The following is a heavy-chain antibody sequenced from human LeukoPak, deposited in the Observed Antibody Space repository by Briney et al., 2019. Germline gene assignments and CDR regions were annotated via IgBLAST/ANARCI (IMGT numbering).Heavy chain of an antibody. D-gene: IGHD3-22*01. CDR1: GYTFTGYY. V-gene: IGHV1-2*02. CDR3: ARRYYYDSSGYYINDY. CDR2: INPNSGGT. Sequence: ASVKVSCTASGYTFTGYYMHWVRQAPGQGLEWMGWINPNSGGTNYAQKFQGRVTMTRDTSISTAYMELSRLRSDDTAVYYCARRYYYDSSGYYINDYWGQGTLVTVSS. J-gene: IGHJ4*02.